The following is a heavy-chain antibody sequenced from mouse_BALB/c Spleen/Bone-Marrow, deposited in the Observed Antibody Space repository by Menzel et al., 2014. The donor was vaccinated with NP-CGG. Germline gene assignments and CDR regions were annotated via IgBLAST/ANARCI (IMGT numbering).Heavy chain of an antibody. V-gene: IGHV1-80*01. Sequence: VKLVESGAELVRPGSSVKISCKASGYAFSNYGMNWVKQRPGQGLEWIGQIYPGDGETNYNGEFEGRVKLTADKSSSTAYMQVSSLTSEDSAVYFCASVYDYGRGYAMDYWGQGTSVTVSS. D-gene: IGHD2-4*01. CDR1: GYAFSNYG. CDR3: ASVYDYGRGYAMDY. CDR2: IYPGDGET. J-gene: IGHJ4*01.